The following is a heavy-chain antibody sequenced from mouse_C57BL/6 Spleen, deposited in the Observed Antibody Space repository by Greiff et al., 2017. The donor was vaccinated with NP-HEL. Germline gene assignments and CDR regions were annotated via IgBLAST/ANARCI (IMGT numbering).Heavy chain of an antibody. D-gene: IGHD1-1*01. Sequence: VQLKESGPELVKPGASVKISCKASGYSFTDYNMNWVKQSNGKSLEWIGVINPNYGTTSYNQKFKGKATLTVDQSSSTAYMQLNSLTSEDSAVYYCASNYGSSNYFDYWGQGTTLTVSS. CDR3: ASNYGSSNYFDY. CDR2: INPNYGTT. CDR1: GYSFTDYN. J-gene: IGHJ2*01. V-gene: IGHV1-39*01.